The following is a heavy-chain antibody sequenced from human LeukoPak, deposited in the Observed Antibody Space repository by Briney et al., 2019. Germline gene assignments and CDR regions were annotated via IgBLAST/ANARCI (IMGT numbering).Heavy chain of an antibody. CDR3: AKDYSDSRVADVFLEY. D-gene: IGHD2-15*01. CDR1: GFTFSNYA. Sequence: GGSLRLSCAASGFTFSNYAMNWVRQAPGKGLEWVSGITSGFTPLYADSVKGRFTISRDNSKNTFHLQLNSLRAEDTAVYYCAKDYSDSRVADVFLEYWGQGTLVTVSS. V-gene: IGHV3-23*01. CDR2: ITSGFTP. J-gene: IGHJ4*02.